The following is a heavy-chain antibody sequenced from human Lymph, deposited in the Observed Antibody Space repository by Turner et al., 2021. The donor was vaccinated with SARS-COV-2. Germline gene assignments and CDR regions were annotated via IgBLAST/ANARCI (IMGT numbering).Heavy chain of an antibody. D-gene: IGHD1-1*01. Sequence: QVQLQESGPGLVKPSETLSPPCTVSGCSIRSYYWSWIRQPPGMGLEWIGYIFYSGSTNYNPSLKSRVTISVDTSKNQFSLKLSSVTAADTAVYYCAIGGTGHNFDYWGQGTLVTVSS. V-gene: IGHV4-59*01. CDR2: IFYSGST. CDR1: GCSIRSYY. J-gene: IGHJ4*02. CDR3: AIGGTGHNFDY.